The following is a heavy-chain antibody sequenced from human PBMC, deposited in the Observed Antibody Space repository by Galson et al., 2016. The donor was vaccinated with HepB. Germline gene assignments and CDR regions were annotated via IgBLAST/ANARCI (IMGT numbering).Heavy chain of an antibody. J-gene: IGHJ5*02. V-gene: IGHV3-30-3*01. CDR1: GFTFSRYA. Sequence: SLRLSCAASGFTFSRYAMHWVRQAPGKGLEWVAVISDNGSNKYYADSVKGRLTISRDNAKNSLYLQMNSLRAEDTAVYYCARLVTSNSWYGWFDPWGQGTLVTVSS. D-gene: IGHD6-13*01. CDR2: ISDNGSNK. CDR3: ARLVTSNSWYGWFDP.